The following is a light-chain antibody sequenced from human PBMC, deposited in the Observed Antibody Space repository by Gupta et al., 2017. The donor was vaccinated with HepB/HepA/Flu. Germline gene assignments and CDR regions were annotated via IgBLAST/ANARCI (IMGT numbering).Light chain of an antibody. Sequence: QSALTQPASVSASPGQSITISCTGTSSDIGSDNYVSSYQQHPDKAHILIMFDVSNRPAGLANRFSASKSGNTASLTISGLQAEDDADYYCSSSTTSSTGVFGGGTKMTVL. CDR3: SSSTTSSTGV. CDR2: DVS. J-gene: IGLJ3*02. CDR1: SSDIGSDNY. V-gene: IGLV2-14*01.